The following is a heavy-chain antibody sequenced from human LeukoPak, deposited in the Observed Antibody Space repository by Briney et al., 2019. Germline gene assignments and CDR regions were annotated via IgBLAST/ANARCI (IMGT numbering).Heavy chain of an antibody. D-gene: IGHD2-15*01. CDR2: INPNSGAT. V-gene: IGHV1-2*02. CDR3: APAPDISYYFDY. Sequence: PGGSLRLSCAASGYTFTAYYMHWVRQAPGQGLEWMGWINPNSGATNYAQKFQGRVTMTRDTSISTAYMELSRLRSDDTAVYYCAPAPDISYYFDYWGQGTLVTVSS. CDR1: GYTFTAYY. J-gene: IGHJ4*02.